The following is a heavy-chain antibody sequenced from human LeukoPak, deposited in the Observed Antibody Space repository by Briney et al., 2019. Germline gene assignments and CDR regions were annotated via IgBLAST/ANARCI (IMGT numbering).Heavy chain of an antibody. J-gene: IGHJ3*02. CDR2: SHYSGST. D-gene: IGHD1-26*01. CDR3: ARDSPFEWYLLGDSFDM. CDR1: GGSISSSSYY. V-gene: IGHV4-39*07. Sequence: PSETLSLTCTVSGGSISSSSYYWGWIRQPPGKGLEWIGHSHYSGSTNHNPSLKSRVTISMDTSKSQFSLKLTSVTAADTAVYYCARDSPFEWYLLGDSFDMWGQGTMVTVSS.